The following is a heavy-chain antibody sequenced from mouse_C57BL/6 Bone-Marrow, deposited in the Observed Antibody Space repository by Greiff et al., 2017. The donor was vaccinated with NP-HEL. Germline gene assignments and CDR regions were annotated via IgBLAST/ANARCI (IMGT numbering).Heavy chain of an antibody. CDR3: AKNRGYTSYAMDY. J-gene: IGHJ4*01. V-gene: IGHV2-5*01. Sequence: VQLVESGPGLVQPSQSLSITCTVSGFSLTSYGVHWVRQSPGKGLEWLGVIWRGGSTDYNAAFMSRLSITKDNSKSQVFFKMNSLQADDTARYYCAKNRGYTSYAMDYWGQGTSVTVSS. CDR2: IWRGGST. D-gene: IGHD3-1*01. CDR1: GFSLTSYG.